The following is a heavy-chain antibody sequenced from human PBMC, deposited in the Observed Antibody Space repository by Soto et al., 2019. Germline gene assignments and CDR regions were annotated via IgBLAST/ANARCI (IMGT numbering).Heavy chain of an antibody. CDR2: IIPIFGTA. J-gene: IGHJ6*02. D-gene: IGHD6-6*01. V-gene: IGHV1-69*01. CDR1: GGTFSSYA. Sequence: QVQLVQSGAEVKKPGSSVKVSCKASGGTFSSYAISWVRQAPGQGLEWMGGIIPIFGTANYAQKFQGRVTITADESTSTAYMELSSLRSEDTAVYYCARVLVQQLVPDYYYYGMDVWGQGTTVTVSS. CDR3: ARVLVQQLVPDYYYYGMDV.